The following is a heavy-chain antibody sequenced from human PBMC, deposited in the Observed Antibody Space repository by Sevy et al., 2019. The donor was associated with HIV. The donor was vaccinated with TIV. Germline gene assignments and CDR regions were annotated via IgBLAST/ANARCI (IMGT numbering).Heavy chain of an antibody. Sequence: ASVKVSCKASGYTFNAYFMHWVRQAPGQGLEWMGRINPNSGDTTYARKFQGRVNMSRDTSISTAYMELHRLTSDDTAVYYCARAYYYDSSAYRFDDWGQGTLVTVSS. V-gene: IGHV1-2*06. J-gene: IGHJ4*02. D-gene: IGHD3-22*01. CDR2: INPNSGDT. CDR1: GYTFNAYF. CDR3: ARAYYYDSSAYRFDD.